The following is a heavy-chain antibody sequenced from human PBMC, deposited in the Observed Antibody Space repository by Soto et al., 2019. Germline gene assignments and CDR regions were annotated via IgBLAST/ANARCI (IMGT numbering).Heavy chain of an antibody. J-gene: IGHJ6*02. Sequence: GGSLRLSCGASGFTFSGYYMSWIRQAPGKGLEWISMISSSGSTTYYADSVKGRFTISRDNAENSLYLQMSSLRGDDTAVYYCAKRPPASRNYCMDVWGQGTTVTVSS. D-gene: IGHD1-1*01. CDR1: GFTFSGYY. V-gene: IGHV3-11*01. CDR2: ISSSGSTT. CDR3: AKRPPASRNYCMDV.